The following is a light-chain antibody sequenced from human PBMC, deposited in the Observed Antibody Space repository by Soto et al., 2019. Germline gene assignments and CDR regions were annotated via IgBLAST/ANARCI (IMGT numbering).Light chain of an antibody. J-gene: IGKJ2*01. Sequence: DIQMTQSPSTLSASVGDRVTITCRASQSISSWLAWYQQKPGKAPKLLIYKASSLESGVPSRFSGSGSGTEFTLTISSLQPDDFATYYCQQYNSYPYTFGQGTTLEIK. CDR3: QQYNSYPYT. CDR2: KAS. CDR1: QSISSW. V-gene: IGKV1-5*03.